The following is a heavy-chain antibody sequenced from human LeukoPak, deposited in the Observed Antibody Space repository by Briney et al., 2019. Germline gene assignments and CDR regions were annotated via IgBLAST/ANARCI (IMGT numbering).Heavy chain of an antibody. CDR3: ARHAYCGGDCLEYFQH. D-gene: IGHD2-21*01. CDR1: GGSISSSSYY. CDR2: IYYSGST. V-gene: IGHV4-39*01. J-gene: IGHJ1*01. Sequence: SETLSLTCTVSGGSISSSSYYWGWIRQPPGKGLEWIGSIYYSGSTYYNPSLKSRVTISVDTSKNQFSLELSSVTAADTAVYYCARHAYCGGDCLEYFQHWGQSTLVTVSS.